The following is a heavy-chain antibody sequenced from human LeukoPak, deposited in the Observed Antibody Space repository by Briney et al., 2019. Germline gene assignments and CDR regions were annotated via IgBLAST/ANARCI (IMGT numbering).Heavy chain of an antibody. J-gene: IGHJ4*02. CDR3: AKVALGYCSGGSCYYFDY. D-gene: IGHD2-15*01. CDR1: GFTFSSYA. V-gene: IGHV3-23*01. Sequence: GGSLRLSCAASGFTFSSYAMSWVRQAPGKGLEWVSAISGSGGSTYYADSVKGRFTISRDNSKSTLYLQMNSLRAEDTAVYHCAKVALGYCSGGSCYYFDYGGQGTLVTVSS. CDR2: ISGSGGST.